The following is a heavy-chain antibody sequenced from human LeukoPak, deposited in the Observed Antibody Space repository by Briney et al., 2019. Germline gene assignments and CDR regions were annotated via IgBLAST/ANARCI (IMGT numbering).Heavy chain of an antibody. CDR1: GGSISSYY. CDR3: ARGAIQLWSKTYYFDY. D-gene: IGHD5-18*01. Sequence: PSETLSLTCTVSGGSISSYYWSWIRQPPGKGLEWIGEINHSGSTNYNPSLKSRVTISVDTSKNQFSLKLSSVTAADTAVYYCARGAIQLWSKTYYFDYWGQGTLVTVSS. V-gene: IGHV4-34*01. CDR2: INHSGST. J-gene: IGHJ4*02.